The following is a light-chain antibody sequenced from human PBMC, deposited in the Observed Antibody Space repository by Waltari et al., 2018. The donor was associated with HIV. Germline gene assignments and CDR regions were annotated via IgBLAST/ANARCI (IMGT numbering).Light chain of an antibody. Sequence: EIVLTQSPATLSLSPGERATLYCRASQSFSRNLAWYQQKPGQAPRLLIYGASTRATGIPARFSGSESGTEFTLTISSLQSEDFAVYYCQQYDGWPPWTFGQGTKVEIK. CDR1: QSFSRN. CDR3: QQYDGWPPWT. J-gene: IGKJ1*01. CDR2: GAS. V-gene: IGKV3-15*01.